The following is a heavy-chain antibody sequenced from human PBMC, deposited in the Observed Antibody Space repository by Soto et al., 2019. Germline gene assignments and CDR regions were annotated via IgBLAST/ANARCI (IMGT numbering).Heavy chain of an antibody. CDR2: IYYSGST. J-gene: IGHJ4*02. D-gene: IGHD3-10*01. Sequence: PSETLSLTCTVSGGSVSSGSYYWSWIRQPPGKGLEWIGYIYYSGSTNYNPSLKSRVTISVDTSKNQFSLKLSSVTAADTAVYYCARETGTGVFDYWGQGTLVTVSS. CDR3: ARETGTGVFDY. V-gene: IGHV4-61*01. CDR1: GGSVSSGSYY.